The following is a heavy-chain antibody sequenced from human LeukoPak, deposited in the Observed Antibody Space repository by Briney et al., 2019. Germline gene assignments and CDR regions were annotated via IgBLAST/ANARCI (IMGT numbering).Heavy chain of an antibody. CDR3: ARRDYDILTGYYNYFDY. Sequence: GESLKISCQGSGYSFTSSWIGWVRQMPGKGLEWMGIIYPGDSDTRYSPSFQGQVTISADKSISTAYLQWSSLKASDTAMYYCARRDYDILTGYYNYFDYWGQGTLVTVSS. CDR2: IYPGDSDT. J-gene: IGHJ4*02. D-gene: IGHD3-9*01. V-gene: IGHV5-51*01. CDR1: GYSFTSSW.